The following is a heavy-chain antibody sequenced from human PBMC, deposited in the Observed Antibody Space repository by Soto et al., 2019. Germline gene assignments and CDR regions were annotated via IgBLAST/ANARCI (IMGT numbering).Heavy chain of an antibody. CDR3: AKDRAGASSLNWFDP. CDR2: IIPIFGTA. CDR1: GGTFSSYA. V-gene: IGHV1-69*05. D-gene: IGHD2-15*01. J-gene: IGHJ5*02. Sequence: QVQLVQSGAEVKKPGSSVKVSCKASGGTFSSYAISWVRQAPGQGLEWMGGIIPIFGTANYAQKFQGRVTITRDESTSTVYMELSSLRSEDTAVYYCAKDRAGASSLNWFDPWGQGTLVTVSS.